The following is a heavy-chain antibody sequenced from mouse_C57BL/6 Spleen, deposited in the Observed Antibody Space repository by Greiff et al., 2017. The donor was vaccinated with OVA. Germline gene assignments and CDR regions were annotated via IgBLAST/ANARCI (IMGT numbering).Heavy chain of an antibody. V-gene: IGHV5-6*02. Sequence: EVKLVESGGDLVKPGGSLKLSCAASGFTFSSYGMSWVRQTPDKRLEWVATISSGGSYTYYPDSVKGRFTISRDNAKNTLYLQMSSLKSEDTAMYYCARQGLDYDSWFAYWGQGTLVTVSA. CDR3: ARQGLDYDSWFAY. D-gene: IGHD2-4*01. CDR2: ISSGGSYT. J-gene: IGHJ3*01. CDR1: GFTFSSYG.